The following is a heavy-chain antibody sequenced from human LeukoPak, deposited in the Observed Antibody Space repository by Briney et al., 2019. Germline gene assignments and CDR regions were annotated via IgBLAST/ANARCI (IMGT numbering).Heavy chain of an antibody. V-gene: IGHV3-21*01. CDR2: ISSTSIYK. J-gene: IGHJ4*02. CDR3: ARCSRGYDILTGYYNDLPDY. CDR1: GFTFSSYS. Sequence: GGSPRLSCAASGFTFSSYSMNWVRQAPGKGLEWVSSISSTSIYKYYADSVKGRFTISRDNAKDSLFLQMNSLRAEDTAIYYCARCSRGYDILTGYYNDLPDYWGQGTLVTVSS. D-gene: IGHD3-9*01.